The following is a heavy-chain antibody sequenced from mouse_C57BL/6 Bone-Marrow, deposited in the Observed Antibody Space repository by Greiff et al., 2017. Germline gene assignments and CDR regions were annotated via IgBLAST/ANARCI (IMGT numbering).Heavy chain of an antibody. V-gene: IGHV1-81*01. CDR3: AKGDDYPFDY. CDR1: GYTFASYG. J-gene: IGHJ2*01. Sequence: QVQLQQSGAELARPGASVKLSCQASGYTFASYGISWVKQRTGQGLEWIGEIYPRSGNTYYNEKFKGLATLTADKSSSTAYMELRSLTSEDSAVYFCAKGDDYPFDYWGPGTTRTVAS. CDR2: IYPRSGNT. D-gene: IGHD2-4*01.